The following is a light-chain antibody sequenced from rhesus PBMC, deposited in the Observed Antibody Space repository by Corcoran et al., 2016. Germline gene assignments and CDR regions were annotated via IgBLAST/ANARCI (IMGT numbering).Light chain of an antibody. Sequence: QVILTQSPATLSLSPGERATISCRASQSVGSRLAWYKQKPGQAPRLLIYGASSWATGIPHRVQVSGSGTECTLTISCLEPEDVSVYYCQKYSRSPYSFGQGTKVEIK. J-gene: IGKJ2*01. CDR1: QSVGSR. V-gene: IGKV3-53*01. CDR3: QKYSRSPYS. CDR2: GAS.